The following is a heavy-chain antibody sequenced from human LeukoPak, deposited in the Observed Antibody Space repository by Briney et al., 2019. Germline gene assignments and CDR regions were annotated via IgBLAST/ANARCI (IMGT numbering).Heavy chain of an antibody. J-gene: IGHJ4*02. CDR1: GYSISSGYY. D-gene: IGHD3-22*01. CDR2: IYHSGST. CDR3: ARTVYCYDSRRTRETTFDY. V-gene: IGHV4-38-2*02. Sequence: SETLSLTCTVSGYSISSGYYWGWIRPPPGKGLEGIGSIYHSGSTYYNPSLKSRVTISGDTSKNQFSLKLSSVTAADTAVYYCARTVYCYDSRRTRETTFDYWGQGTLVTVSS.